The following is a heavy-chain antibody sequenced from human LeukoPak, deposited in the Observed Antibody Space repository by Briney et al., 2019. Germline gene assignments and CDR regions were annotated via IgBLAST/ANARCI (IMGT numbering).Heavy chain of an antibody. CDR1: GFTFSSYA. D-gene: IGHD3-22*01. V-gene: IGHV3-30*04. J-gene: IGHJ6*03. CDR2: ISYDGSNK. CDR3: AREQYYDSSGYPNSRGRYYYYMDV. Sequence: GGSLRLSCAASGFTFSSYAMHWVRQAPGKGLEWVAVISYDGSNKYYADSVKGRFTISRDNSKNTLYLQMNSLRAEDTAVYYCAREQYYDSSGYPNSRGRYYYYMDVWGKGTTVTVSS.